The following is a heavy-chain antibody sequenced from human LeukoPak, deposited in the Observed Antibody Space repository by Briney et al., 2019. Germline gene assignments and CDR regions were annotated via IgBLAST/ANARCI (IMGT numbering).Heavy chain of an antibody. D-gene: IGHD3-9*01. CDR2: IYNNGDT. Sequence: PSQTLSLTCAVSGASISSGDSYWSWIRQSPGRGLEWIAYIYNNGDTFYNPSLKPRVTTPLGPSKNQFSLRLTSLTAADTAVYYCAILLTGHFDPWGQGTLVSVSS. J-gene: IGHJ5*02. CDR3: AILLTGHFDP. V-gene: IGHV4-30-4*01. CDR1: GASISSGDSY.